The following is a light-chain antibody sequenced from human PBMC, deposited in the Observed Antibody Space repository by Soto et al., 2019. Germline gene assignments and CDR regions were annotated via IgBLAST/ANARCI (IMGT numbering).Light chain of an antibody. CDR3: QQLNSYPIT. CDR2: AAS. Sequence: DIQMTQSPSTLSASVGDRVTITCRASQSISSSLAWYQQKPGKAPKLLIYAASTLQSGVPSRFRGSGSGTDFTLTISSLQPEDFETYYCQQLNSYPITFGQGTRLEIK. CDR1: QSISSS. V-gene: IGKV1-5*01. J-gene: IGKJ5*01.